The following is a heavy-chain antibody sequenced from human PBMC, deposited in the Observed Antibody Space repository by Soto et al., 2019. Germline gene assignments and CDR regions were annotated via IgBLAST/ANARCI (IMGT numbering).Heavy chain of an antibody. Sequence: WWCXRLCCTSGVVTCKRFGIRGVRHAPGKGLEFVAVISSDGSQKYYADSVKGRFTVSRENSKNTLYIQMNSLTPEDTALYFCAKGGCLYDYTGHCYHLFAAPDYWGRATLV. CDR1: VVTCKRFG. D-gene: IGHD3-16*01. J-gene: IGHJ4*02. CDR2: ISSDGSQK. CDR3: AKGGCLYDYTGHCYHLFAAPDY. V-gene: IGHV3-30*18.